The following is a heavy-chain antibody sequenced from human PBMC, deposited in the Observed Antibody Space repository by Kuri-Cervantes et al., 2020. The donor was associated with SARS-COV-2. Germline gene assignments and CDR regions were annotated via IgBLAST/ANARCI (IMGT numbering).Heavy chain of an antibody. J-gene: IGHJ4*02. CDR1: GGTFSSYA. V-gene: IGHV1-69*06. D-gene: IGHD2-2*01. CDR3: ARPYCTSSTCYDGTFDS. CDR2: IIPLFGTT. Sequence: VKVSCKASGGTFSSYAVTWVRQAPGRGLEWMGRIIPLFGTTIYAENFRGRVTLTADKSTNTAYMELSSLRSEDTAVYYCARPYCTSSTCYDGTFDSWGQGTLVTVSS.